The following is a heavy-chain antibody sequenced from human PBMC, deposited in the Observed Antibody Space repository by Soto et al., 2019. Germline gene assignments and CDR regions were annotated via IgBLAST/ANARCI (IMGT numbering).Heavy chain of an antibody. D-gene: IGHD5-12*01. V-gene: IGHV3-30*18. Sequence: QVQLVESGGGVVQPGRSLRLSCAASGFTFSGFGIHWVRQAPGKGLEWVAVISYDGIDKNYADSVKGRFTISRENSKNMVYLQMNSLRAEDTAVYYCAKDLREMATIRPDYWGQGILVTVSS. J-gene: IGHJ4*02. CDR1: GFTFSGFG. CDR2: ISYDGIDK. CDR3: AKDLREMATIRPDY.